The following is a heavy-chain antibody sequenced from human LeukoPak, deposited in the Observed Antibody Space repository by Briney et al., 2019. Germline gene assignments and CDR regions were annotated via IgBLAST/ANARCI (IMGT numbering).Heavy chain of an antibody. D-gene: IGHD3-22*01. Sequence: SETLSLTCIASGGSSRGRSYYWGWIRHPPCKGLDWFGIFYSSVNTYFNPSFTSRVTISVDTSNTQFSLKVTSVTAAHTAVYYCARPYSSDSFLGFDYWGQGALVTVSS. CDR3: ARPYSSDSFLGFDY. V-gene: IGHV4-39*01. CDR1: GGSSRGRSYY. J-gene: IGHJ4*02. CDR2: FYSSVNT.